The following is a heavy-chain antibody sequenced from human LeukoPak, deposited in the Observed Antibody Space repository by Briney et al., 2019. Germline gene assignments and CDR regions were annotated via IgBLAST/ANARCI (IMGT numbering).Heavy chain of an antibody. Sequence: SGGFLRLSCAASGFTFSSYGMHWVRQAPGKGLEWVAFIRYDGSNKYYADSVKGRFTISRDNSKNTLYLQMNSLRAEDTAVYYCAKRGVTGYKEAFDYWGQGTLVTVSS. J-gene: IGHJ4*02. CDR2: IRYDGSNK. CDR1: GFTFSSYG. D-gene: IGHD3-9*01. V-gene: IGHV3-30*02. CDR3: AKRGVTGYKEAFDY.